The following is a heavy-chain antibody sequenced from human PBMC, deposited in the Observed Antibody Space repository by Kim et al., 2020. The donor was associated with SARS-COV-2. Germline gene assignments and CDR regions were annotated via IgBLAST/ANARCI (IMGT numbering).Heavy chain of an antibody. D-gene: IGHD3-10*01. J-gene: IGHJ4*02. CDR1: GYTFTSYE. Sequence: ASVKVSCKASGYTFTSYEINWVLQATGQGLEWMGWMNPNSGNTGYAQKFQGRVTMTRDTSTSTAYMELSSLRSEDTAVYYCAREYGSGSYYFDYWGQGTLVTVSS. CDR3: AREYGSGSYYFDY. CDR2: MNPNSGNT. V-gene: IGHV1-8*01.